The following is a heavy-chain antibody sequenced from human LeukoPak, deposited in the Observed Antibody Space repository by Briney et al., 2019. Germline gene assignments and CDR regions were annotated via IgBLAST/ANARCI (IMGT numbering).Heavy chain of an antibody. CDR1: GFTFSGSA. CDR2: IRSKANSYAT. D-gene: IGHD6-13*01. Sequence: GGSLKLSCAASGFTFSGSAMHWVRQASGKGPEWVGRIRSKANSYATAYAASVKGRFTISRDNAKNSLYLEMNSLRAEDTAFYCAKGKGGKSSTSWYAGYFHHWGQGTLVTVSS. J-gene: IGHJ1*01. CDR3: KGKGGKSSTSWYAGYFHH. V-gene: IGHV3-73*01.